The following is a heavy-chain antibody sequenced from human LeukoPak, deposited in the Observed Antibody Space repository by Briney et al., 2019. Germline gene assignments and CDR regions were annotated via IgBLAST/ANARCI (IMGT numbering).Heavy chain of an antibody. D-gene: IGHD2-2*01. CDR1: GFTFSSYG. V-gene: IGHV3-33*01. CDR3: ARGPNTGYCSSASCYWAGY. J-gene: IGHJ4*02. CDR2: IWYDGSNH. Sequence: PGGSLRLSCAASGFTFSSYGMHWVRRAPGKGLEGVALIWYDGSNHYYVDSVKGRFTISRDNSKNTLYLQMDSLRAEDTAVYYCARGPNTGYCSSASCYWAGYWGQGALVTVSS.